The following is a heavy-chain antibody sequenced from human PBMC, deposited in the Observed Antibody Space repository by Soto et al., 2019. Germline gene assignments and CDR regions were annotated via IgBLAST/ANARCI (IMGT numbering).Heavy chain of an antibody. V-gene: IGHV4-39*01. D-gene: IGHD3-22*01. J-gene: IGHJ4*02. Sequence: SETLSLTCTVSGGSISSSSYYWGWIRQPPGKGLEWIGSMYSIGSTYYNPSLKSRVTISVDTSKNQFSLKLSSVTAADTAVYYCAALMGSSGFVEYWGQGTLVTVSS. CDR3: AALMGSSGFVEY. CDR2: MYSIGST. CDR1: GGSISSSSYY.